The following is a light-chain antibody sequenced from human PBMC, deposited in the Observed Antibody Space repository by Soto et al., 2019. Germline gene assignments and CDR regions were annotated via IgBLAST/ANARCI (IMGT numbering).Light chain of an antibody. V-gene: IGKV3-15*01. Sequence: EIVMTQSPATLSVSPGEGATLSCRASQNIRTRLAWYQQKPGQAPRLLIYGASSMATGIPARCSGSGAGTAFTPPITSLQSEDFAVYYCQQYNNWPRTSGQGTKVDIK. CDR2: GAS. J-gene: IGKJ1*01. CDR3: QQYNNWPRT. CDR1: QNIRTR.